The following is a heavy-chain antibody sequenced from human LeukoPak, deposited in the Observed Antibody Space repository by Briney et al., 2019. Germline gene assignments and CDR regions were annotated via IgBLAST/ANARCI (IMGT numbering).Heavy chain of an antibody. J-gene: IGHJ4*02. V-gene: IGHV3-53*01. CDR2: IYSGGST. CDR1: GFTVSSNY. CDR3: ARDPHYYDSSGYYYSYYDY. Sequence: PGGSLRLSCAASGFTVSSNYVSWVRQAPGKGLEWVSVIYSGGSTYYADSVKGRFTISRDNSKNTLYLQMNSLRAEDTAVYYCARDPHYYDSSGYYYSYYDYWGQGTLVTVSS. D-gene: IGHD3-22*01.